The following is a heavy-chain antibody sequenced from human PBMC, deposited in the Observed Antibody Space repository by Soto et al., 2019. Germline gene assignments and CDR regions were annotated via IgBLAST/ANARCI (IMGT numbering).Heavy chain of an antibody. CDR1: GYTFTSYG. Sequence: GASVKVSCKASGYTFTSYGISWVRQAPGQGLEWMGWISAYNGNTNYAQKLQGRVTMTTDTSTSTAYMELRSLRSDDTAVYYCARPFYGYSYGLDPYYGMDVWGQGTTVTVSS. D-gene: IGHD5-18*01. V-gene: IGHV1-18*01. J-gene: IGHJ6*02. CDR2: ISAYNGNT. CDR3: ARPFYGYSYGLDPYYGMDV.